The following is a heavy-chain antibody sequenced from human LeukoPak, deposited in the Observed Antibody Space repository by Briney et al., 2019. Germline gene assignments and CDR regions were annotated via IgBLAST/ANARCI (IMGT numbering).Heavy chain of an antibody. CDR2: LSDAGVRI. Sequence: GGSLRLSCIASGFTFRNYGMSWVRQAPGKGLEWVSGLSDAGVRIFYSDSVKGRFTISRDNSKNTLYLQMDSLRAEDTAVYYCARGDNSGWRNVYYFDYWGQGTLVTVSS. D-gene: IGHD6-19*01. J-gene: IGHJ4*02. V-gene: IGHV3-23*01. CDR1: GFTFRNYG. CDR3: ARGDNSGWRNVYYFDY.